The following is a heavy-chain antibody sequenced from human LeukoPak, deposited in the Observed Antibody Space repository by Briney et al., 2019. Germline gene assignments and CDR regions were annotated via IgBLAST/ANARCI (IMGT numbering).Heavy chain of an antibody. J-gene: IGHJ4*02. CDR2: IWYDGSNK. CDR3: ARDQGTSGGWPAVGRMGYFDY. D-gene: IGHD2-8*01. V-gene: IGHV3-33*01. Sequence: GGSLRLSCAASGFIFSISGMHWVRQTPGKGLEWVGIIWYDGSNKYYADSVKGRFTISRDNAKNTVYLQMNSLRVEDTAVYYCARDQGTSGGWPAVGRMGYFDYWGQGTLVTVSS. CDR1: GFIFSISG.